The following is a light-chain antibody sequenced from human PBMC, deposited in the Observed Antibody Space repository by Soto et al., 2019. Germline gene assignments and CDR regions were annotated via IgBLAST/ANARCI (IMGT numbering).Light chain of an antibody. J-gene: IGLJ2*01. V-gene: IGLV1-40*01. CDR3: QSYDSSLTVV. CDR2: GNS. CDR1: SSNIGAGYD. Sequence: QSVLTQPPSVSGAPGQRVTISCTGSSSNIGAGYDVHWYQQLPGTAPKLLIYGNSNRPSGVPDRFSGCKSGTSASLAITGLQAVDEADYYCQSYDSSLTVVFGGGTKVTVL.